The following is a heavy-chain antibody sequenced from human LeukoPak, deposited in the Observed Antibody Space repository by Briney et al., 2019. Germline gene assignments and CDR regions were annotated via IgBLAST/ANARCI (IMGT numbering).Heavy chain of an antibody. Sequence: GASVKVSCKAPGYTFTSYYMHWVRQAPGQGLEWMGIINPSGGSTSYAQKFQGRVTMTRDMSTSTVYMELSSLRSEDTAVYYCARDGVLGSTTDDAFDIWGQGTMVTVSS. J-gene: IGHJ3*02. V-gene: IGHV1-46*01. D-gene: IGHD1-26*01. CDR2: INPSGGST. CDR1: GYTFTSYY. CDR3: ARDGVLGSTTDDAFDI.